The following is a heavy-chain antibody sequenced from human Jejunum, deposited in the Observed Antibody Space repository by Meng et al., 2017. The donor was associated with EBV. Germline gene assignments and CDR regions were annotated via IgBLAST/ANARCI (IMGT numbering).Heavy chain of an antibody. CDR3: ASDISTATFVY. CDR1: RYTFSRYA. V-gene: IGHV7-4-1*02. CDR2: INTRTGNP. D-gene: IGHD2-21*02. Sequence: QVQVVQSGSELKKPGASVKVSGKASRYTFSRYAMNWVRQAPGQGLEWMGWINTRTGNPAYAQGFTGRFVFSLDTSVSTAYLQISSLKAEDTAVYYCASDISTATFVYWGQGTLVTVSS. J-gene: IGHJ4*02.